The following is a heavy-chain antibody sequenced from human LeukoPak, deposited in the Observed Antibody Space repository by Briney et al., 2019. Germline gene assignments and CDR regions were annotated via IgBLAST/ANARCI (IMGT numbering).Heavy chain of an antibody. Sequence: GGSLRLSSAASGFTFSSYGMHWVRQAPGKGLEWVAFIRYDGSNKYYADSVKGRFTISRDNSKNTLYLQMNSLRAEDTAVYYCARIDTAMDPTDYWGQGTLVTVSS. V-gene: IGHV3-30*02. CDR2: IRYDGSNK. D-gene: IGHD5-18*01. CDR3: ARIDTAMDPTDY. J-gene: IGHJ4*02. CDR1: GFTFSSYG.